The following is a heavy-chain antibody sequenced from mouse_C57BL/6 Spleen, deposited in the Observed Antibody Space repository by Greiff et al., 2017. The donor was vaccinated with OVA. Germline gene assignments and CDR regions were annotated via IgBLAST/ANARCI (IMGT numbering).Heavy chain of an antibody. CDR3: ARIWYYAMDY. V-gene: IGHV5-17*01. CDR2: ISSGSSTI. J-gene: IGHJ4*01. Sequence: EVMLVESGGGLVKPGGSLKLSCAASGFTFSDYGMHWVRQAPEKGLEWVAYISSGSSTIYYADTVKGRFTISRDNAKNTLFLQMTSLRSEDTAMYYCARIWYYAMDYWGQGTSVTVSS. CDR1: GFTFSDYG.